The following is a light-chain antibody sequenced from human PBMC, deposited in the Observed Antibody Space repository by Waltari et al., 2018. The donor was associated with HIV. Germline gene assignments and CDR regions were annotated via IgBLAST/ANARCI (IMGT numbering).Light chain of an antibody. CDR2: GAS. CDR1: QSVSSN. Sequence: EIVMTQSPATLSVSPGERATLSCRASQSVSSNLAWYQQQAGQAPRLLIYGASTRATGIPARFSGRGSGTEFTLTISRQQSEGFAVYYCQQYNNWPALTFGGGTKVEIK. J-gene: IGKJ4*01. V-gene: IGKV3-15*01. CDR3: QQYNNWPALT.